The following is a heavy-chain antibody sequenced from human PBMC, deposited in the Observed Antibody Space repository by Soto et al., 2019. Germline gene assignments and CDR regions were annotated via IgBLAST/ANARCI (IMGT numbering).Heavy chain of an antibody. V-gene: IGHV4-34*01. Sequence: QVQLQQWGAGLLKPSETLSLTCAVYGGSFSGYYWSWIRQPPGKGLEWIGEINHSGSTHYNPSLNSRVPTSVDTAKNQFSLKRTSVTAADPAVYYCARVRAGGGFPRRYFSYYGMDVWGQGTTVTVSS. CDR1: GGSFSGYY. CDR2: INHSGST. CDR3: ARVRAGGGFPRRYFSYYGMDV. J-gene: IGHJ6*01.